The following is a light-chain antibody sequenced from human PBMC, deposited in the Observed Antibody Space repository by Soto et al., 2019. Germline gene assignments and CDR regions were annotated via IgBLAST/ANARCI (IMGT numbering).Light chain of an antibody. J-gene: IGKJ4*01. Sequence: ESVLTQSPGTLSLSPGERATLSCRASQSVSNYLAWYQQKPGQAPRLLIYEASNRATGIPARFSGSGSGTDFTLTISSLEPEDFAVYYCQQRSNWPLTFGGGTTVDLK. CDR2: EAS. V-gene: IGKV3-11*01. CDR3: QQRSNWPLT. CDR1: QSVSNY.